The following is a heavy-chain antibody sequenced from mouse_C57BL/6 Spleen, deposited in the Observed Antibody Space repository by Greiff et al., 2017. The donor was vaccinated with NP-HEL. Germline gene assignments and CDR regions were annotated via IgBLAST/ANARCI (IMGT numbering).Heavy chain of an antibody. CDR3: ARLGSSKFYWYFDV. CDR1: GFTFSDYG. CDR2: ISSGSSTI. D-gene: IGHD1-1*01. Sequence: EVQLVESGGGLVKPGGSLKLSCAASGFTFSDYGMHWVRQAPEKGLEWVAYISSGSSTIYYADTVKGRFTISRDNAKNTLFLQMTSLRSEDTAMYYCARLGSSKFYWYFDVWGTGTTVTVSS. J-gene: IGHJ1*03. V-gene: IGHV5-17*01.